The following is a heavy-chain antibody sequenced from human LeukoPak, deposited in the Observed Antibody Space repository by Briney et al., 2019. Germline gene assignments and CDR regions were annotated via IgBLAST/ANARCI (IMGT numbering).Heavy chain of an antibody. J-gene: IGHJ4*02. CDR1: GFTFSSFA. V-gene: IGHV3-23*01. CDR3: AKGGITMIVVVIQYYFDY. D-gene: IGHD3-22*01. Sequence: GGSLRLSCAASGFTFSSFAMTWVRQAPGKGLEWVSTISGGGGNTDYADSVKGRFTISRDNSKNTLYLQMNSLRAEDTAVYYCAKGGITMIVVVIQYYFDYWGQGTLVTVSS. CDR2: ISGGGGNT.